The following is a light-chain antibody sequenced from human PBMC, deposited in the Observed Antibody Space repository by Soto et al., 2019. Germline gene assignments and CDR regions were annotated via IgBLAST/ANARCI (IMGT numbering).Light chain of an antibody. CDR3: QQYNSYSRT. CDR1: QSISTS. Sequence: DIQMTQSPSTLSASVGDRVTITCRASQSISTSLAWYQQKAGKAPKLLIYDASSLESGVPSRFSGSGSGTEFTLTISSLQPDDFATYYCQQYNSYSRTFGQGTKVDIK. J-gene: IGKJ1*01. V-gene: IGKV1-5*01. CDR2: DAS.